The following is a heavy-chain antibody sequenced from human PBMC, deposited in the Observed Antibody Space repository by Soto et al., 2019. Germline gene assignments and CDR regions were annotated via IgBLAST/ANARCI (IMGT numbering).Heavy chain of an antibody. J-gene: IGHJ2*01. Sequence: SETLSLTCAVSGGSISSSNWWSWVRQPPGKGLEWIGDIYHSGSTNYNPSLKSRVTISVDKSKNQFSLKLSSVTAADTAVYYCARGVGATLWYFDLWGRGTLVTVSS. CDR3: ARGVGATLWYFDL. D-gene: IGHD1-26*01. CDR2: IYHSGST. V-gene: IGHV4-4*02. CDR1: GGSISSSNW.